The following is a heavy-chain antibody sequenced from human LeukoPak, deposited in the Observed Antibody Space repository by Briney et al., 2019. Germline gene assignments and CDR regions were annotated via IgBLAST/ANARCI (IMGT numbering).Heavy chain of an antibody. CDR2: IYTSGST. CDR1: GGSLSSYY. Sequence: SETLSLTCTVSGGSLSSYYWSWIRQPAGKGLEWIGRIYTSGSTNFNPSLKSRVTMSVGTSKNQFSLKLSSVTAADTAVYYCARGIYYYGSGRGVNWFDPWGQGTLVTVSS. J-gene: IGHJ5*02. V-gene: IGHV4-4*07. CDR3: ARGIYYYGSGRGVNWFDP. D-gene: IGHD3-10*01.